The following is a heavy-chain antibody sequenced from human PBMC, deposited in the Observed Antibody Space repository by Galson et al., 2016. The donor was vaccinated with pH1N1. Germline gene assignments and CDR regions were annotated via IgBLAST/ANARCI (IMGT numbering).Heavy chain of an antibody. V-gene: IGHV1-24*01. Sequence: SVKVSCKVSGYTLTSFSFHWVRQAPGQGLEWMGCFNPDNMERLYAQTFQGRLTMTEDTSTTTAYMELSSLRSEDTAIYYCTRRRWGGSVWDYVGFDPWGQGTRVTVSS. CDR2: FNPDNMER. J-gene: IGHJ5*02. CDR3: TRRRWGGSVWDYVGFDP. CDR1: GYTLTSFS. D-gene: IGHD4-17*01.